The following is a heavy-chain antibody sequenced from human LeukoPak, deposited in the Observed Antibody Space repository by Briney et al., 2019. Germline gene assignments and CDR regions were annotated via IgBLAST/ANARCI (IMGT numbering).Heavy chain of an antibody. D-gene: IGHD3-3*01. V-gene: IGHV3-23*01. Sequence: GGSLRLSCAASGFTFSSYAMSWVRQAPGKGLEWVSAISGSGGSTYYADSVKGRFTISRDNSKNTLYLQMNSLRAEDTAVYYCATAGGLRFLEWLLPDYWGQGTLATVSS. CDR1: GFTFSSYA. CDR3: ATAGGLRFLEWLLPDY. CDR2: ISGSGGST. J-gene: IGHJ4*02.